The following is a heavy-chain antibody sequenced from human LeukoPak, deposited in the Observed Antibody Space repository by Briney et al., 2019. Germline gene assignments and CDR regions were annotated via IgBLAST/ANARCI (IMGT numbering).Heavy chain of an antibody. D-gene: IGHD2-2*01. CDR3: ARDPAYCSSTSCYARGYFDY. CDR2: NYYSGST. J-gene: IGHJ4*02. V-gene: IGHV4-59*01. CDR1: GGSISSYY. Sequence: SETLSLTCTVSGGSISSYYWSWIRQPPGKGLEWIGYNYYSGSTNYNPSLKSRVTISVDTSKNQFSRKLSSVTAADTALYYCARDPAYCSSTSCYARGYFDYWGQGTLVTVSS.